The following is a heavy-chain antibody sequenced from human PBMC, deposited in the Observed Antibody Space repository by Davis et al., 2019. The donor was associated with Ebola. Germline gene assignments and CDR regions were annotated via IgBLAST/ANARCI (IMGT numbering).Heavy chain of an antibody. CDR1: GGTLSRNA. CDR2: ISAYNGNT. J-gene: IGHJ4*02. D-gene: IGHD3-22*01. V-gene: IGHV1-18*01. Sequence: ASVKVSCKASGGTLSRNAISWVRQAPGQGLEWMGWISAYNGNTNYVQKLQDRVTMTTDTSTSTAYMELRSLRSDDTAVYYCAGASRITMMFWGQGTLVTVSS. CDR3: AGASRITMMF.